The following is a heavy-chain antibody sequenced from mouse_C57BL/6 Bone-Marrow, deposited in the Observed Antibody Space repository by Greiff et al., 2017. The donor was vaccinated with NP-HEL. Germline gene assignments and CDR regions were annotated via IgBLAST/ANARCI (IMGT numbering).Heavy chain of an antibody. V-gene: IGHV1-15*01. D-gene: IGHD1-1*01. CDR1: GYTFTDYE. CDR3: TRYGSRAY. Sequence: VQLQQSGAELVRPGASVMLSCKASGYTFTDYEMHWVKQTPVHGLEWIGAIDPETGGTAYNQKFKGKAILTADKSSSTAYMELRSLTSEDSAVYYCTRYGSRAYWGQGTLVTVSA. CDR2: IDPETGGT. J-gene: IGHJ3*01.